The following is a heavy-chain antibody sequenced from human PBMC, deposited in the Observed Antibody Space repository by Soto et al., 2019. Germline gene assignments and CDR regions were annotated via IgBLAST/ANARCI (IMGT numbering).Heavy chain of an antibody. J-gene: IGHJ6*02. Sequence: GGSLRLSCAASGFTFSSSTMNWVRQAPGKGLEWVSAIIDSGGYTYYADSVKGRFTISRDNSKNTLYLQMNSLRAEDTALYYCAKETYYYYGMDFWGQGTTVTVSS. CDR2: IIDSGGYT. V-gene: IGHV3-23*01. CDR1: GFTFSSST. CDR3: AKETYYYYGMDF.